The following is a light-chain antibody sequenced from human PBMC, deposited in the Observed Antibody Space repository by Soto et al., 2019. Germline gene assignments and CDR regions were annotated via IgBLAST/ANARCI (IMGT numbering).Light chain of an antibody. Sequence: DIQMTQSPSTLSASVGDRVTITCRASQSISSWLAWYQQKPGKAPKLLIYGASSMESGDPSRFSGSGSVTEFTLTIDSLQPDDFATYYCQQYSSSSPTFGQGTKLEI. CDR1: QSISSW. V-gene: IGKV1-5*01. J-gene: IGKJ2*01. CDR3: QQYSSSSPT. CDR2: GAS.